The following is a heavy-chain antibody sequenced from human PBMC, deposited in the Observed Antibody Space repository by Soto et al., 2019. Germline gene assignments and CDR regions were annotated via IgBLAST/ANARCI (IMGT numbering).Heavy chain of an antibody. D-gene: IGHD3-3*01. V-gene: IGHV4-61*01. CDR3: ARESDFWDDAYMRTFDI. J-gene: IGHJ3*02. CDR2: VYDSVNYDSGRT. CDR1: GDSVRSRNYY. Sequence: KASETLSLTCTVSGDSVRSRNYYWSWIRQAPGTGLEWIGYVYDSVNYDSGRTNYNPSLKSRVTISLDTSKNQFSLNLTSVTAAGTAVYYCARESDFWDDAYMRTFDIWGQGTKVTVSS.